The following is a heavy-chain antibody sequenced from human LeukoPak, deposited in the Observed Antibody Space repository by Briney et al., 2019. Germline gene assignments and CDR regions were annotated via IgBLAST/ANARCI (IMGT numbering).Heavy chain of an antibody. V-gene: IGHV3-74*01. CDR3: ARDRGEATPLDP. J-gene: IGHJ5*02. Sequence: GGSLRLSCEVSGFDVSGYWMHWVRHAPGGGLEWVSLIRIVGSDTSHADSVRGRFTTSRDSAKNAVYLQMDSLRVEDTAIYYCARDRGEATPLDPCGQGALVTVSS. CDR2: IRIVGSDT. CDR1: GFDVSGYW.